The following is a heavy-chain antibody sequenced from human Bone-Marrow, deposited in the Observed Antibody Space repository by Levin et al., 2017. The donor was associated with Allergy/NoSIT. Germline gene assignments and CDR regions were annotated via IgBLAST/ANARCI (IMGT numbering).Heavy chain of an antibody. V-gene: IGHV4-4*02. J-gene: IGHJ5*02. D-gene: IGHD3-9*01. CDR3: ARENYEVWTNYYKGAHNWFDP. CDR1: GGSISSSNW. CDR2: IFHSGST. Sequence: SETLSLTCAVSGGSISSSNWWSWVRQPPGKGLEWIGDIFHSGSTNYNPSLRSRVTISVDKSKNQFSLKVSSVTVADTAVYYCARENYEVWTNYYKGAHNWFDPWGQGTLVTVSS.